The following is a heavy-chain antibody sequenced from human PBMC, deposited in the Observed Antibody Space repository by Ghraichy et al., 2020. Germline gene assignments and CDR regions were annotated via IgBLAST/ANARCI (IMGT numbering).Heavy chain of an antibody. Sequence: LSLTCAASGFTFSSYAMHWVRQAPGKGLEWVAVISYDGSNKYYADSVKGRFTISRDNSKNTLYLQMNSLRAEDTAVYYCARDGLGGSYIQYYFDYWGQGTLVTVSS. J-gene: IGHJ4*02. D-gene: IGHD1-26*01. V-gene: IGHV3-30-3*01. CDR1: GFTFSSYA. CDR3: ARDGLGGSYIQYYFDY. CDR2: ISYDGSNK.